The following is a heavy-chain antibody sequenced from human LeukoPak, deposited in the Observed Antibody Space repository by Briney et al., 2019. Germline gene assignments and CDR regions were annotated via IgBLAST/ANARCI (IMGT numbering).Heavy chain of an antibody. CDR1: GYTFTSYY. D-gene: IGHD3-3*01. J-gene: IGHJ4*02. CDR2: INPSGGST. Sequence: ASVNVSCKASGYTFTSYYMHWVRQAPGQGLEWMGIINPSGGSTSYAQKFQGRVTMTRDTSTSTVYMELSSLRSEDTAVYYCARGGRITIFGVVIIRSYFDYWGQGTLVTVSS. CDR3: ARGGRITIFGVVIIRSYFDY. V-gene: IGHV1-46*01.